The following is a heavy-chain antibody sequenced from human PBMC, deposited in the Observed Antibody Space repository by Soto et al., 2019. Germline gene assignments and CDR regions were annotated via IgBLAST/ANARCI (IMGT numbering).Heavy chain of an antibody. J-gene: IGHJ5*02. D-gene: IGHD5-12*01. CDR3: AREVVEGYSGQQNWFDP. V-gene: IGHV4-31*01. Sequence: QVQLQESGPGLVKPSQTLSLTCTVSGGSISSGGYYWSWIRQHPGKGLEWIGYIYYSGSTYYNPCLKSPFTRSVDTSKNQFSLKLSSVTAADTAVYYCAREVVEGYSGQQNWFDPWGQGTLVTVSS. CDR2: IYYSGST. CDR1: GGSISSGGYY.